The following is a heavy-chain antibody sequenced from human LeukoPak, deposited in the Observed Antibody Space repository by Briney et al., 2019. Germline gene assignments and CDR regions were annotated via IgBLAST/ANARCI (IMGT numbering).Heavy chain of an antibody. CDR2: IIPIFGTA. D-gene: IGHD3-3*01. V-gene: IGHV1-69*13. CDR1: GGTFSSYA. J-gene: IGHJ4*02. CDR3: ARSRFLEWFLSD. Sequence: GASVKGSCKASGGTFSSYAISWVRQAPGQGLEWMGGIIPIFGTANYAQKFQGRVTITADESTSTAYMELSSLRSEDTAVYYCARSRFLEWFLSDWGQGTLVTVSS.